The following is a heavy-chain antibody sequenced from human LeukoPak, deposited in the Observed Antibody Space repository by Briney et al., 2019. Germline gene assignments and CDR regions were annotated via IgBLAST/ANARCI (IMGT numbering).Heavy chain of an antibody. CDR2: INPNSGGT. J-gene: IGHJ4*02. CDR3: AREVGYYYGSGSTDY. D-gene: IGHD3-10*01. CDR1: GYTFTGYY. Sequence: ASVNVSCKASGYTFTGYYMHWVRQAPGQGLEWMGWINPNSGGTNYAQKFQGRVTMTRDTSISTAYMELSRLRSDDTAVYYCAREVGYYYGSGSTDYWGQGTLVTVSS. V-gene: IGHV1-2*02.